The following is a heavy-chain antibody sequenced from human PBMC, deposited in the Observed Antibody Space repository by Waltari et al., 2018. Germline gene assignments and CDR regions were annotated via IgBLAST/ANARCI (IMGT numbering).Heavy chain of an antibody. Sequence: QVQLVQSGAEVKKPGASVKVSCTASGYTFTGYYLHWVRQAPGQGLEWMGWINPKSGGTNYGKKWQGRVNMTRDWSSRTAYMERSRLGSDDTAVYYCAPGINPYSGSTPVGYWGKGTLGTVSS. V-gene: IGHV1-2*02. D-gene: IGHD1-26*01. CDR2: INPKSGGT. J-gene: IGHJ4*02. CDR3: APGINPYSGSTPVGY. CDR1: GYTFTGYY.